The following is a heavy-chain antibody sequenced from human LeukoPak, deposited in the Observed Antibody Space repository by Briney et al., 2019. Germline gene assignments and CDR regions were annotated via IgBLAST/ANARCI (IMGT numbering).Heavy chain of an antibody. CDR3: ARDRDGPTGYSYGVDY. D-gene: IGHD5-18*01. J-gene: IGHJ4*02. CDR2: IYYSGST. V-gene: IGHV4-31*03. Sequence: SETLSLTCTVSGGSISSGGYCWSWIRQHPGKGLEWIGYIYYSGSTYYNPSLKSRVTISVDTSKNQFSLKLSSVTAADTAVYYCARDRDGPTGYSYGVDYWGQGTLVTVSS. CDR1: GGSISSGGYC.